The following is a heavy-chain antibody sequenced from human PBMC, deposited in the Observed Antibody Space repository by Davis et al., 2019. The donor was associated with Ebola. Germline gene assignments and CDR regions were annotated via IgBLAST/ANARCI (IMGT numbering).Heavy chain of an antibody. CDR1: GFTFSSYG. CDR2: IWYDGSNK. CDR3: AKTIGVRLKRYGMDV. D-gene: IGHD3-3*01. J-gene: IGHJ6*02. V-gene: IGHV3-30*02. Sequence: GGSLRLSCAASGFTFSSYGMHWVRQAPGKGLEWVAVIWYDGSNKYYADSVKGRFTISRDNSKNTLYLQMNSLRAEDTAVYYCAKTIGVRLKRYGMDVWGQGTTVTVSS.